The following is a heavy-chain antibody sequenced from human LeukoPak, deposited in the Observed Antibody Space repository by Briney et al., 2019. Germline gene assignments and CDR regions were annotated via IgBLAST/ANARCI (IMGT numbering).Heavy chain of an antibody. J-gene: IGHJ4*02. CDR3: SRENGAFSPFGY. D-gene: IGHD2-8*01. V-gene: IGHV4-31*03. Sequence: SETLSLTCTVSGGSISTGGYYWSWIRQNPGKGLEWIGYIYYTGSTYYNPSLKSRVTISVDTSKNQFSLNLTSVTAADTAVYYCSRENGAFSPFGYWGQGTLVTVSS. CDR1: GGSISTGGYY. CDR2: IYYTGST.